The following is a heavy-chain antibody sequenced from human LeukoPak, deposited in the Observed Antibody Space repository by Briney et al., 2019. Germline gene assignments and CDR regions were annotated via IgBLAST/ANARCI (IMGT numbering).Heavy chain of an antibody. CDR3: ARGWAPRGEKSSFAS. CDR2: VYASGST. Sequence: PSETLFLTCTVSGASINSDYWTWVRQVAGKGLEWIGRVYASGSTNYNPYLRSRITMSVDTSKNQFSLDLSSVTAADTGVYYCARGWAPRGEKSSFASWGQGTLVTVSS. CDR1: GASINSDY. V-gene: IGHV4-4*07. D-gene: IGHD3-10*01. J-gene: IGHJ4*02.